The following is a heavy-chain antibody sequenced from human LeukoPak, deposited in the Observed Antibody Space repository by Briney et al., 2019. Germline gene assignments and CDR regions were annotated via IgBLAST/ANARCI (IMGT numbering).Heavy chain of an antibody. V-gene: IGHV5-51*01. CDR3: ARHYKQWLVLGDAFDI. CDR2: IYPGDSDT. J-gene: IGHJ3*02. CDR1: GYSFTSYW. D-gene: IGHD6-19*01. Sequence: GESLKISCKGSGYSFTSYWIGWVRQMPGKGLEWMGIIYPGDSDTRYSPSFQGQVTISADKSISTAYLQWSSLKASDTAMYYCARHYKQWLVLGDAFDIWGQGTMVTVSS.